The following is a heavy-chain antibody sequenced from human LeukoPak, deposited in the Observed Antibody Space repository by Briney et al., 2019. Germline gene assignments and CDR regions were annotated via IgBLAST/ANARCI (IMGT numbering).Heavy chain of an antibody. V-gene: IGHV4-39*06. CDR1: GGSISSSSYY. Sequence: PSETLSLTCTVSGGSISSSSYYWGWIRQPPGKGLEWIGSIYYSGSTYYNPSLKSRVTISVDTSKNQFPLKLSSVTAADTAVYYCARDTLDSSNAFDIWGQGTMVTVSS. D-gene: IGHD3-22*01. CDR2: IYYSGST. CDR3: ARDTLDSSNAFDI. J-gene: IGHJ3*02.